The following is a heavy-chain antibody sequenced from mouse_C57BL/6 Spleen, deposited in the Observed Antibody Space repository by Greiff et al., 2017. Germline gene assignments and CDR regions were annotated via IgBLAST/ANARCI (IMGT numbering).Heavy chain of an antibody. V-gene: IGHV1-80*01. CDR2: IYPGDGDT. CDR1: GYAFSSYW. J-gene: IGHJ4*01. Sequence: QVQLQQSGAELVKPGASVKISCKASGYAFSSYWMNWVKQRPGKGLEWIGQIYPGDGDTNYNGKFKGKATLTADKSSSTAYMQLSSLTSEDSAVYFCARGEDDGYYFGYWGQGTSVTVSS. D-gene: IGHD2-3*01. CDR3: ARGEDDGYYFGY.